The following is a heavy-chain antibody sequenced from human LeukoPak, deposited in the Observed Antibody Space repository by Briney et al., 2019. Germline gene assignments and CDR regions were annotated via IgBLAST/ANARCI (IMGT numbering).Heavy chain of an antibody. CDR3: ARDYDSNGYYGAWYYYGMDV. CDR2: INPNSGGT. Sequence: GASVKVSCKASGYTFTGYYMHWVRQAPGQGLEWMGWINPNSGGTNYAQKFQGRVTMTRDTSISTAYMELSRLRSDDTAVYYCARDYDSNGYYGAWYYYGMDVWGQGTTVTVSS. D-gene: IGHD3-22*01. V-gene: IGHV1-2*02. J-gene: IGHJ6*02. CDR1: GYTFTGYY.